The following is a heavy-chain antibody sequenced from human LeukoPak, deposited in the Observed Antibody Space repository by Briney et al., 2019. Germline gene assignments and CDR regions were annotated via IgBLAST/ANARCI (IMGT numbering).Heavy chain of an antibody. CDR1: EFIFSDYW. V-gene: IGHV3-7*03. D-gene: IGHD3-10*01. CDR3: ARGNGGWFDS. CDR2: IKQGGREE. Sequence: PGGSLSLSCVASEFIFSDYWMSWVRQAPGKGLVWLANIKQGGREEKYVGSVKGPIAISRDAAKSTLYLQMDSLSGDDTAVYYCARGNGGWFDSWGRGTLVTVSS. J-gene: IGHJ5*01.